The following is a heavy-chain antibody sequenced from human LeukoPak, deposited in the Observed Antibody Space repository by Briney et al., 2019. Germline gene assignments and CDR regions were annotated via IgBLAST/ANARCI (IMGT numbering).Heavy chain of an antibody. Sequence: PSETLSLTCTVSGDSISTSGYYWGWIRPPPGKGLEWIGSIYFSGSTYYNPSLKNRVSISVDASKNQSSLKLTSVTAADTAVYYCARHKGSYSHLDSWGQGTLVTVSS. V-gene: IGHV4-39*01. J-gene: IGHJ4*02. CDR3: ARHKGSYSHLDS. D-gene: IGHD1-26*01. CDR1: GDSISTSGYY. CDR2: IYFSGST.